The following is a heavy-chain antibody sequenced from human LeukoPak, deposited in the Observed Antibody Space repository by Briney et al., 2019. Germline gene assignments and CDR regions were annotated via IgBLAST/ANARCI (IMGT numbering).Heavy chain of an antibody. J-gene: IGHJ4*02. D-gene: IGHD3-10*01. CDR3: ARDRGSLDFDY. V-gene: IGHV3-72*01. Sequence: GGSLRLSCAASGFSFSDHYMDWVRQAPGKGLEWVGRIRNKINSYTTEYAASVKGRFTISRDDSKNSLYLQMNSLKTEDTAVYYCARDRGSLDFDYWGQGTLVTVSS. CDR1: GFSFSDHY. CDR2: IRNKINSYTT.